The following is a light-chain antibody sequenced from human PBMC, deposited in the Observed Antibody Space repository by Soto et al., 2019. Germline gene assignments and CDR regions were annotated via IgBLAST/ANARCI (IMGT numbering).Light chain of an antibody. CDR3: GAWDVSLNAYV. CDR2: NNI. CDR1: SSNIGSKS. J-gene: IGLJ1*01. V-gene: IGLV1-44*01. Sequence: QAVVTQPPSASGTPGQRVTISCSGSSSNIGSKSATWYQQLPGTAPKLLIYNNIERPSGVPDRFSGSTSATSASLAISGLQSEDEADYYCGAWDVSLNAYVFGVGTKLTVL.